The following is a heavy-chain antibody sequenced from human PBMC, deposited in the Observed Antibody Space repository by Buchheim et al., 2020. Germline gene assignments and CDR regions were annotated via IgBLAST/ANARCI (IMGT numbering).Heavy chain of an antibody. Sequence: QVQLVESGGGEVQPGRSLRLSCAASGFTFSSYDMHWVRQAPGKGLEGVAVISYDGSNKYYADSVKGRFTISRDNSKNTLYLQMNSLRAEETAVFYCAKNGLPGYGMDVWGQGTT. CDR2: ISYDGSNK. CDR1: GFTFSSYD. J-gene: IGHJ6*02. CDR3: AKNGLPGYGMDV. D-gene: IGHD1-14*01. V-gene: IGHV3-30*18.